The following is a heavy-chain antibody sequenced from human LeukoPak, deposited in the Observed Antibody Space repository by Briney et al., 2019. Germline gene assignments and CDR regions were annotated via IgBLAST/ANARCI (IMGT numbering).Heavy chain of an antibody. CDR2: IISSGTYM. CDR1: GFTFSNYN. J-gene: IGHJ3*02. D-gene: IGHD1-26*01. Sequence: GGSLRLSCAASGFTFSNYNMNWVRQAPGKGLEWVSSIISSGTYMFYADSVKGRFTISRDNSKNTLCLQMNSLRAEDTAVYYCAKDQIVGAFDAFDIWGQGTMVTVSS. V-gene: IGHV3-21*04. CDR3: AKDQIVGAFDAFDI.